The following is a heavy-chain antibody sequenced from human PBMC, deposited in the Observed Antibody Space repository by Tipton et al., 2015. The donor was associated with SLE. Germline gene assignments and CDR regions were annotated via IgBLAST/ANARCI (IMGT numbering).Heavy chain of an antibody. CDR3: ARGLRADSTSHFDH. V-gene: IGHV4-59*11. CDR1: GGSFSSHY. CDR2: IYYSGST. Sequence: TLSLTCTVSGGSFSSHYWSWIRQPPGKGLEWIGYIYYSGSTNYNPSLKSRVTISLDTSKNQFSLNLRSVTAADTAVYYCARGLRADSTSHFDHWGPGTLVTVSS. J-gene: IGHJ4*02. D-gene: IGHD6-13*01.